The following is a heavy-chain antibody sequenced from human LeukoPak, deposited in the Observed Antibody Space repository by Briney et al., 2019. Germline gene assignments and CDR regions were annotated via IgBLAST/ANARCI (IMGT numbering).Heavy chain of an antibody. J-gene: IGHJ4*02. V-gene: IGHV4-4*07. D-gene: IGHD6-19*01. Sequence: PSDTLSLTCTVSGGSISSYYWSWIRQPAGKGLEWIGRIYTSGSTNYNPSLKSRVTMSVDTSKNQFSLKLSSVTAADTAMYYCARPWSSSGWVDYWGQGTLVTVSS. CDR3: ARPWSSSGWVDY. CDR2: IYTSGST. CDR1: GGSISSYY.